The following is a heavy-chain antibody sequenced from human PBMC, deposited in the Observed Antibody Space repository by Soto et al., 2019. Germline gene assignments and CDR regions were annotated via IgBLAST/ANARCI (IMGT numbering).Heavy chain of an antibody. D-gene: IGHD3-16*01. Sequence: AGGSLRLSCTASGFTFGDYAMSWVRQAPGKGLEWVGFIRSKAYGGTTEYAASVKGRFTISRDDSKSIAYLQMNSLKTEDTAVYYCTRAEVSYAYYYYGMDVWGQGTTVTVSS. V-gene: IGHV3-49*04. CDR1: GFTFGDYA. CDR3: TRAEVSYAYYYYGMDV. J-gene: IGHJ6*02. CDR2: IRSKAYGGTT.